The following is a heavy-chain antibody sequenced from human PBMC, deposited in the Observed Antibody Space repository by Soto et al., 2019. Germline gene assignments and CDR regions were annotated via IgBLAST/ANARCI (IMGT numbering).Heavy chain of an antibody. V-gene: IGHV1-3*01. CDR2: INAGTGRT. D-gene: IGHD6-13*01. Sequence: VKRYCKAAGYTITIYARHWGRQAPGQRLEWMGWINAGTGRTKYSQKFQGRVTVTRDTSASTTYMELSSLKSEDMAVYYCARELAAGTFDIWGQGTMVTVSS. CDR1: GYTITIYA. J-gene: IGHJ3*02. CDR3: ARELAAGTFDI.